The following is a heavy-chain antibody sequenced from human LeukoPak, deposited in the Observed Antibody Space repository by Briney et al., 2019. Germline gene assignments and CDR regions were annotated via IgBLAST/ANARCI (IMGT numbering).Heavy chain of an antibody. J-gene: IGHJ5*02. CDR3: ARRVAASPNYSSSWRGNWFDP. CDR1: EGTFSSYA. V-gene: IGHV1-69*05. Sequence: SVKVSCKASEGTFSSYAISWVRQAPGQGLEWMGGIIPIFGTANYAQKFQGRVTITTDESTSTAYMELSSLRSEDTAVYYCARRVAASPNYSSSWRGNWFDPWGQGTLVTVSS. D-gene: IGHD6-13*01. CDR2: IIPIFGTA.